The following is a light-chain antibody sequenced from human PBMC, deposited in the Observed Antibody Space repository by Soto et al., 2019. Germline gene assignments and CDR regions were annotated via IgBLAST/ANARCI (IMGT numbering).Light chain of an antibody. CDR1: QSVSSSY. CDR3: QHSGDFRWT. CDR2: GAS. J-gene: IGKJ1*01. Sequence: EIVLTQAPGTLSLTPWERASLSFMSSQSVSSSYLAWYQQKPGQAPRLLIYGASNRATGIPDRFSGSGSGTDFTLTISRLEPEDFAVYYCQHSGDFRWTFGLGTKVDI. V-gene: IGKV3-20*01.